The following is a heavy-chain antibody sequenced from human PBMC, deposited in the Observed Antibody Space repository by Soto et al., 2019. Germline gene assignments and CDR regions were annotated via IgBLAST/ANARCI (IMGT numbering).Heavy chain of an antibody. CDR3: AKDLSRASSGYYDAFDV. V-gene: IGHV3-23*01. CDR2: ISGSGGST. J-gene: IGHJ3*01. D-gene: IGHD5-12*01. Sequence: GGSLRLSCAASGFTFSSYAMSWVRQAPGKGLEWVSAISGSGGSTYYADSVKVRFTISRDTSKNTLYLQMTSLRAEDTAVYYCAKDLSRASSGYYDAFDVWGQGTMVTVSS. CDR1: GFTFSSYA.